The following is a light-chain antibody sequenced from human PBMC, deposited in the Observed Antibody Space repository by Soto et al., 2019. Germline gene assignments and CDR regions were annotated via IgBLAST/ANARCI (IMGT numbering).Light chain of an antibody. Sequence: DIHMTRSPSSLSASVGDRFTITCRASQSISSYLNWYQQKPGQAPKLLIYAASSLQSGVPSRLSGSGSGTDLTITISSMKPEDFETYYCQQSYSSTPTFGHGTQVDIK. J-gene: IGKJ1*01. CDR1: QSISSY. CDR2: AAS. CDR3: QQSYSSTPT. V-gene: IGKV1-39*01.